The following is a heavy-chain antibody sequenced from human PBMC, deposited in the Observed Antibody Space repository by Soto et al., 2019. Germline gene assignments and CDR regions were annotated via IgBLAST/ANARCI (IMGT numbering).Heavy chain of an antibody. Sequence: ASVKVSCKASGYTFTGHYVHWVRQAPGQGLEWMGWISPNSGGTNYAQKFQGRVTMTRDTSINTAYMELSRLRSDDTALYYCARGPLVCVVVTANALLASWGQGTLVPV. V-gene: IGHV1-2*02. J-gene: IGHJ5*02. CDR1: GYTFTGHY. CDR2: ISPNSGGT. CDR3: ARGPLVCVVVTANALLAS. D-gene: IGHD2-21*02.